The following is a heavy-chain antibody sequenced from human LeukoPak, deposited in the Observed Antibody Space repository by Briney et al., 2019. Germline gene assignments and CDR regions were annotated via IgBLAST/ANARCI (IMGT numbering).Heavy chain of an antibody. D-gene: IGHD3-22*01. Sequence: PGGSLRLSCAASGFTFSSYSMNWVRQAPGKGLEWVSSIGSSSSYIYYADSVKGRFTISRDNAKSSPYLQMNSLRAEDTAVYYCARAGSSGYYYFFDYWGQGTLVTVSS. V-gene: IGHV3-21*01. CDR3: ARAGSSGYYYFFDY. CDR2: IGSSSSYI. CDR1: GFTFSSYS. J-gene: IGHJ4*02.